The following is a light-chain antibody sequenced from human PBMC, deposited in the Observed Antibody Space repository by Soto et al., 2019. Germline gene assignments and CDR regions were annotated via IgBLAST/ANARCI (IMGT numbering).Light chain of an antibody. CDR3: SSHAGRNNLGV. CDR1: SSDVGGNNY. CDR2: EVS. Sequence: QSALTQPPSASGSPGQSVTISCTGTSSDVGGNNYVSWYQQHPGQAPKLMIYEVSKRPSGVPDRFSGSKSGNTASLTVSGLQAEDEADYYYSSHAGRNNLGVFGGGTKLTV. J-gene: IGLJ2*01. V-gene: IGLV2-8*01.